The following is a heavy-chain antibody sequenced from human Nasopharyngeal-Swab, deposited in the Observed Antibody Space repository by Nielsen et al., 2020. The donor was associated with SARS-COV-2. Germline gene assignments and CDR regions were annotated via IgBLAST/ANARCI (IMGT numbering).Heavy chain of an antibody. CDR2: IYYSGST. CDR3: ARRVAAADNWFDP. D-gene: IGHD6-13*01. J-gene: IGHJ5*02. Sequence: SETLSLTCTVSGDSVSGGSYYWDWIRQPPGKGLEWIGSIYYSGSTYYNPSLKSRVTISVDTSKNQFSLKLSSVTAADTAVYYCARRVAAADNWFDPWGQGTLVTVSS. CDR1: GDSVSGGSYY. V-gene: IGHV4-39*01.